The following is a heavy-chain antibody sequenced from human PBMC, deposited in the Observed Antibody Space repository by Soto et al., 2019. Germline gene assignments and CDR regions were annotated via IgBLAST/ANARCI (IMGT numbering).Heavy chain of an antibody. CDR3: ARRGSRLSVAVAAFDY. CDR2: ISYSGST. V-gene: IGHV4-39*02. Sequence: PPETLSLTCIVSSGSISTSGYYWGWIRQPPGTGLEWIGGISYSGSTYYNPSLKSRLTISVDTSKNHFSLKLTSVTAADTAVYFCARRGSRLSVAVAAFDYWSQGTLVTVSS. CDR1: SGSISTSGYY. D-gene: IGHD6-19*01. J-gene: IGHJ4*02.